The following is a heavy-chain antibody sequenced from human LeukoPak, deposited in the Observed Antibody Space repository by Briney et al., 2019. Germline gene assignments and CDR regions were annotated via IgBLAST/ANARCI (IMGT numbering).Heavy chain of an antibody. V-gene: IGHV3-23*01. J-gene: IGHJ4*02. CDR1: GFTFSSYA. Sequence: SGGSLGLSCAASGFTFSSYAMSWVRQAPGKGLEWVSAISGSGGSTYYADSVKGRFTISRDNSKNTLYLQMNSLRAEDTAVYYCAEDPGTIAARPVFGHWGQGTLVSVSS. CDR3: AEDPGTIAARPVFGH. CDR2: ISGSGGST. D-gene: IGHD6-6*01.